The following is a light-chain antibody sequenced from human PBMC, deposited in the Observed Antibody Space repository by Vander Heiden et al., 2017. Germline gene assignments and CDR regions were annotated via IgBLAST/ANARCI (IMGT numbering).Light chain of an antibody. V-gene: IGLV2-14*03. CDR3: SSYTSTNTVL. CDR1: SSDVGGYNY. J-gene: IGLJ2*01. Sequence: QSALTQPASVSGSPGQSITISCTGTSSDVGGYNYVSWKQQYPGKAPKLMIYDVNNRPAGVSNRFSGSKSGSTASLTISGLQPEDEADYYCSSYTSTNTVLFGGGTKLTVL. CDR2: DVN.